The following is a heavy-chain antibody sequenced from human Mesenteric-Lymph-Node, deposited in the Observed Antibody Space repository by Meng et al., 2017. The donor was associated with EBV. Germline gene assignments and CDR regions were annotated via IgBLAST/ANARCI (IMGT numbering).Heavy chain of an antibody. CDR1: AGSISSSDW. J-gene: IGHJ4*02. CDR2: IFPTGST. D-gene: IGHD3-22*01. CDR3: AREGEVGYYESSGYYY. Sequence: QVPEPAPAPGTWRHSGPLSLTFAVCAGSISSSDWWTCVRHPPGKGLEWIGEIFPTGSTNYNPSLKSRLTISVDKSKNQFSLKLSSVTAADTAVYYCAREGEVGYYESSGYYYWGQGTLVTVSS. V-gene: IGHV4-4*02.